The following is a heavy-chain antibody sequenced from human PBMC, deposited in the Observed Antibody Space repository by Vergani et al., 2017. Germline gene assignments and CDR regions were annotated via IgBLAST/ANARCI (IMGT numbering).Heavy chain of an antibody. CDR3: ARAGLYCSSTSCYPDNWFDP. CDR1: GGSISSSSYY. V-gene: IGHV4-39*07. CDR2: IYYSGST. D-gene: IGHD2-2*01. J-gene: IGHJ5*02. Sequence: QLQLQESGPGLVKPSETLSLTCTVSGGSISSSSYYWGWIRQPPGKGLEWIGSIYYSGSTYYNPSLKSRVTISVDTSKNQFSLKPSSVTAADTAVYYCARAGLYCSSTSCYPDNWFDPWGQGTLVTVSS.